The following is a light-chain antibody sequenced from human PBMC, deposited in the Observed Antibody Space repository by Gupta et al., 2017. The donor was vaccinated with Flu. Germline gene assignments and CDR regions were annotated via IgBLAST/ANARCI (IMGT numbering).Light chain of an antibody. Sequence: ITISCTGTSSDVGGYNYVSWYQQHPGKAPKLMIYEVSNRPSGVSNRFSGSKSGNTASLTISGLQAEDEADYYCSSYTSSRNYVFGTCTKVT. CDR1: SSDVGGYNY. CDR3: SSYTSSRNYV. J-gene: IGLJ1*01. V-gene: IGLV2-14*01. CDR2: EVS.